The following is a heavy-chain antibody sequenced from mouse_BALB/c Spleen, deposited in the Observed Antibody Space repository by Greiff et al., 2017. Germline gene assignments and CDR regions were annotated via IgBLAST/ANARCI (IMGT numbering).Heavy chain of an antibody. CDR3: ARFCGSPSFAY. J-gene: IGHJ3*01. Sequence: QVQLKQSGAELAQPGASVKMSCTASGYTFTSYWMHWVKQRPGQGLEWIGYINPSTGYTEYKQKFKDKATLTADKSSSTAYMQLSSLTSEDSAVYYCARFCGSPSFAYWGQGTLVTVSA. CDR1: GYTFTSYW. D-gene: IGHD6-1*01. V-gene: IGHV1-7*01. CDR2: INPSTGYT.